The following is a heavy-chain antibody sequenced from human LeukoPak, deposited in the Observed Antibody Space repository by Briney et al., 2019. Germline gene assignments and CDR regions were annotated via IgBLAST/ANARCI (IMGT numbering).Heavy chain of an antibody. CDR1: GFTFSSHN. V-gene: IGHV3-48*01. CDR3: ARDKDYASDM. J-gene: IGHJ3*02. D-gene: IGHD4-11*01. Sequence: PGGSPRLSCAASGFTFSSHNMNWVRQAPGKGLEWISFINFKSEDIRYADSVEGRFIISRDNARKSLYLHMNSLRAEDTAVYYCARDKDYASDMWGQGIMVTVAS. CDR2: INFKSEDI.